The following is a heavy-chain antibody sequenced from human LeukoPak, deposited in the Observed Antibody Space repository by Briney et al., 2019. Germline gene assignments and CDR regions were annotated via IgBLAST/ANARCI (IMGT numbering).Heavy chain of an antibody. Sequence: PSETLSLSCAVYGGSFSGYYWSWIRQPPGKWLEWIGEINHSGSTNYNPSLKSRVTISVDTSKNQFSLKLSTVTAADTAVYYCARERDSGQFIGYFDYWGQETLVTVSS. D-gene: IGHD3-10*01. CDR1: GGSFSGYY. CDR2: INHSGST. CDR3: ARERDSGQFIGYFDY. J-gene: IGHJ4*02. V-gene: IGHV4-34*01.